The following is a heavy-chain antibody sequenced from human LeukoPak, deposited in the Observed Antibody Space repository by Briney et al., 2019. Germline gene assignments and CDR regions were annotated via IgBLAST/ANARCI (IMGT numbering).Heavy chain of an antibody. CDR1: GFTFSSYA. V-gene: IGHV3-23*01. D-gene: IGHD3-22*01. CDR2: ISGSGGST. Sequence: GGSLRLSCAASGFTFSSYAMSWVRQAPGKGLEWVSAISGSGGSTYYADSVKGRFTISRDNSKNTLYLQMNSLRAEDTAVYYCAKHYYDSSGYLNFDFWGQGTRVTVSS. J-gene: IGHJ4*02. CDR3: AKHYYDSSGYLNFDF.